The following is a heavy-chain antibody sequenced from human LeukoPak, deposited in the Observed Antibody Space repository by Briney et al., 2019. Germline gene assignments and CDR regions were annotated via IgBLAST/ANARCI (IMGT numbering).Heavy chain of an antibody. CDR2: INPRGGSA. CDR1: GYTFTSYY. D-gene: IGHD3-10*01. J-gene: IGHJ4*02. V-gene: IGHV1-46*01. CDR3: ARDYHGSGSLTTFDY. Sequence: ASVKVSCKASGYTFTSYYMHWVRQAPGQGLEWMGIINPRGGSATSAQKFQGRVTLTRDTSTSTVYMELSSLRSEDTAVYYCARDYHGSGSLTTFDYWGQGTLVTVSS.